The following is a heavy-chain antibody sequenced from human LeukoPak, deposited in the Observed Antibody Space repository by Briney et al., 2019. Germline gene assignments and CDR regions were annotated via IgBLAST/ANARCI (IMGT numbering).Heavy chain of an antibody. CDR3: ARESARLYYYDSSGYYY. D-gene: IGHD3-22*01. V-gene: IGHV1-18*01. J-gene: IGHJ4*02. Sequence: ASVEVSCKASGYTFTSYGISWVRQAPGQGLEWMGWISAYNGNTNYAQKPQGRVTMTTDTPTSTAYMELRSLRSDDTAVYYCARESARLYYYDSSGYYYWGQGTLVTVSS. CDR2: ISAYNGNT. CDR1: GYTFTSYG.